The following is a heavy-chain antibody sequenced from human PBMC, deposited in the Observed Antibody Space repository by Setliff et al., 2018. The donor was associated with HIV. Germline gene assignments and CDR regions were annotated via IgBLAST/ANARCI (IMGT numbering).Heavy chain of an antibody. Sequence: LSLSCAASGFTFRNYWMHWVRQAPGKGLVWVSRIDGDGSGTSYADSVQGRFTISRDNAKNTLYLQMNSLRAEDTAVYYCVRDITTCWDVWGQGTTVTVSS. CDR3: VRDITTCWDV. V-gene: IGHV3-74*01. D-gene: IGHD4-4*01. CDR1: GFTFRNYW. CDR2: IDGDGSGT. J-gene: IGHJ6*02.